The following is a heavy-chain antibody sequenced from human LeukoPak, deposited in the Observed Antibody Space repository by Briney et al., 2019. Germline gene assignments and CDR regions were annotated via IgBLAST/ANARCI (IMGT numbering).Heavy chain of an antibody. J-gene: IGHJ4*02. CDR2: MNPNSGNT. V-gene: IGHV1-8*01. CDR1: GYTFTSYD. D-gene: IGHD6-13*01. CDR3: ARGPFFDVGSSWYHFDY. Sequence: ASVKASCKASGYTFTSYDINRVRQATGQGLEWMGWMNPNSGNTGYAQKFQGRVTMTRNTSISTAYMELSSLRSEDTAVYYCARGPFFDVGSSWYHFDYWGQGTLVTVSS.